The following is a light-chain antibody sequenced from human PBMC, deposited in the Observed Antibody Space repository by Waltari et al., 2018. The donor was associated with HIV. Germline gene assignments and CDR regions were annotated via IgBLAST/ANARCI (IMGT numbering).Light chain of an antibody. CDR1: DYHVCGYNY. J-gene: IGLJ2*01. V-gene: IGLV2-8*01. CDR2: DVT. Sequence: QSAVTPPPSASGSSGQSVPIPYTGTDYHVCGYNYVSFSQPHPGKAPKLLIYDVTKRPSGVPDRFSGSKSGNTASLTVSGLQGDDEADYYCSSYAGSAVVFGGGTKLTVL. CDR3: SSYAGSAVV.